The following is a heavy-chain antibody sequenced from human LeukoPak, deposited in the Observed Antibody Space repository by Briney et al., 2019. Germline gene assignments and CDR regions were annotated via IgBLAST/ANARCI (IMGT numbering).Heavy chain of an antibody. J-gene: IGHJ4*02. CDR2: IYYSGST. CDR1: GGSISSSSYY. D-gene: IGHD6-13*01. CDR3: ATHSSSWGEFDY. V-gene: IGHV4-39*01. Sequence: PSETLSLTCTVSGGSISSSSYYWAWIRQPPGKGLEWIGSIYYSGSTYYNPSLKSRVTISVDTSKNQFSLKLSSVTAADTAVYYCATHSSSWGEFDYWGQGTLVTVSS.